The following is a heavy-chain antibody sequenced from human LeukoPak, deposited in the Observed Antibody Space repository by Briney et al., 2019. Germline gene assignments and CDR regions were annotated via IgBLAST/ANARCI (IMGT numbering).Heavy chain of an antibody. Sequence: GGSLSPSCAAYGCTFSSYWMSWVRQAPGKGLEWVANIKQDGSEKYYVDSVKGRFTISRDNAKNSLYLQMNSLRAEDTAVYYCATSSGSWSLYYFDYWGQGTLVTVSS. CDR1: GCTFSSYW. CDR2: IKQDGSEK. J-gene: IGHJ4*02. CDR3: ATSSGSWSLYYFDY. V-gene: IGHV3-7*01. D-gene: IGHD6-13*01.